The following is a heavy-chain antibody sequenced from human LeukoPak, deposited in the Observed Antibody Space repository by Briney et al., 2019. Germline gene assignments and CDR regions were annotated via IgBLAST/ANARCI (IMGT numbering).Heavy chain of an antibody. J-gene: IGHJ4*02. D-gene: IGHD3-10*01. CDR3: AKSTLLLWFGED. V-gene: IGHV3-23*01. Sequence: GGSLRLSCAASGFTFSSYAMSWVRQAPGKGLEWVSAISGSGGSTYYADSVKGRFTISRDNSKNALYLQMNSLRAEDTAVYYCAKSTLLLWFGEDWGQGTLVTVSS. CDR1: GFTFSSYA. CDR2: ISGSGGST.